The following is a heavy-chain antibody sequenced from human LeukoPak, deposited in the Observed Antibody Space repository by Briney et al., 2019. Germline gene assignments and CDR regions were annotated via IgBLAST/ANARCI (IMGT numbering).Heavy chain of an antibody. Sequence: PGGSLRLSCAASGFTFSSYAMHWVRQAPGKGLEYVSAISSNGGSTYYANSVKGRFTISRDNSKNTLYLQMGSLRAEDMAVYYCARASGGGLSTLHPDDYWGQGTLVTVSS. CDR3: ARASGGGLSTLHPDDY. CDR1: GFTFSSYA. CDR2: ISSNGGST. V-gene: IGHV3-64*01. D-gene: IGHD4-11*01. J-gene: IGHJ4*02.